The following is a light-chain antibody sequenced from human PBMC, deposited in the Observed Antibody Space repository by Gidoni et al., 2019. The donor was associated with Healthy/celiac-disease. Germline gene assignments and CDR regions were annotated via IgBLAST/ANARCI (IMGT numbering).Light chain of an antibody. Sequence: AIQLTSSPSSLSASVGDRVTITCRASQGISSALAWYQQKPGKGPKLLIYDASNLESGVPSRFGGSGSGTDVTLTISSRQPEDFATYYWQQLNSYPATFGEGTRLEIK. V-gene: IGKV1-13*02. CDR2: DAS. CDR3: QQLNSYPAT. CDR1: QGISSA. J-gene: IGKJ5*01.